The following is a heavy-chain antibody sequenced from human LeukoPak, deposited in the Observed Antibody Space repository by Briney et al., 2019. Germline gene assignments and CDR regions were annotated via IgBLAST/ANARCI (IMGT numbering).Heavy chain of an antibody. D-gene: IGHD3-3*01. CDR3: ARDQEDFWSGSYHDY. V-gene: IGHV4-61*02. Sequence: SQTLSLTCTVSGGSISSGSYYWSWIRQPAGKGLEWIGRIYTSGSTNYNPSLKSRVTISVDTSKNQFSLKLSSVTAADTAVYYCARDQEDFWSGSYHDYWGQGTLVTVSS. CDR1: GGSISSGSYY. CDR2: IYTSGST. J-gene: IGHJ4*02.